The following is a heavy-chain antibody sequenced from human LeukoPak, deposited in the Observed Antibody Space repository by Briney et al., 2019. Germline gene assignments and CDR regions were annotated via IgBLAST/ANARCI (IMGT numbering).Heavy chain of an antibody. J-gene: IGHJ4*02. V-gene: IGHV3-30*04. CDR1: GFTFSSYA. Sequence: GRSLRLSCAASGFTFSSYAMHWVRQAPGKGLEWVAVISYDGSNKYYADSVKGRFTISRDNSKNTLYLQMNSLRAKDTAVYYCARDLGSGSYLFDYWGQGTLVTVSS. D-gene: IGHD1-26*01. CDR2: ISYDGSNK. CDR3: ARDLGSGSYLFDY.